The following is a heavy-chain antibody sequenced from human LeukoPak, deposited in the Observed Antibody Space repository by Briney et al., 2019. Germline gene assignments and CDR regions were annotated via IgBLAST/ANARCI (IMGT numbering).Heavy chain of an antibody. CDR3: ARDSRSSSSSGAFDI. V-gene: IGHV3-23*01. CDR1: GFTFGSYA. Sequence: GGSLRLSCAASGFTFGSYAMTWVRQAPGKGLEWVSAISGSGSATYYADSVKGRFTISRDNSKNTLYLQMGSLRTDDMAVYYCARDSRSSSSSGAFDIWGQGTMVTVSS. J-gene: IGHJ3*02. CDR2: ISGSGSAT. D-gene: IGHD6-13*01.